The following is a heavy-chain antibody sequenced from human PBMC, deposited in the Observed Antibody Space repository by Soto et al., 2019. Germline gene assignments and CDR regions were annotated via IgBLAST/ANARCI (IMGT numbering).Heavy chain of an antibody. Sequence: PSEMLSLTCAVSGDSISSGGYSWSWIRQPPGKGLEWIGYIYHSGSTYYNPSLKSRVTISVDRSKNQFSLKLTSVTAADTAVYYCARVPDRWGQGTLVTVSS. CDR2: IYHSGST. J-gene: IGHJ5*02. CDR3: ARVPDR. D-gene: IGHD2-2*01. CDR1: GDSISSGGYS. V-gene: IGHV4-30-2*01.